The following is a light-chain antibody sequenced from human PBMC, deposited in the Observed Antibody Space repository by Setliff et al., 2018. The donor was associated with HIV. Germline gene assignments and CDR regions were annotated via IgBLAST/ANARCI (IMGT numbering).Light chain of an antibody. CDR1: SSDIGAYDY. CDR3: YSSTTSSTWV. V-gene: IGLV2-14*03. Sequence: QSALAQPASVSGSPGQPITISCTGTSSDIGAYDYVSWYQQHPGKAPKLILYDVSSRPSGVSYRFSGSKSDNTASLTISGLQAEDEADYYCYSSTTSSTWVFGGGTKVTVL. CDR2: DVS. J-gene: IGLJ3*02.